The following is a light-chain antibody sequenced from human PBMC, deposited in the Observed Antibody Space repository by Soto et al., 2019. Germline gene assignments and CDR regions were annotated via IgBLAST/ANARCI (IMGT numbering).Light chain of an antibody. CDR2: DDN. Sequence: QSGLTQTASVSGSPGQSITMSCTGSRSDVGGYNLVSWYQQHPGKAPKLLISDDNKRPSWVPDRFSGSKSGNTASLTISELQAEDEADYYCSSYAGNNNLVFGGGTQLTVL. CDR1: RSDVGGYNL. V-gene: IGLV2-14*02. CDR3: SSYAGNNNLV. J-gene: IGLJ2*01.